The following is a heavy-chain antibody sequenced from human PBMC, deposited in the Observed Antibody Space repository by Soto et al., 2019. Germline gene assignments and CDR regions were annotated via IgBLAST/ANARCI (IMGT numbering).Heavy chain of an antibody. CDR1: GYTFTGYY. CDR3: AGARVLSVAGPGGPSDWYDP. CDR2: INPNSGGT. V-gene: IGHV1-2*04. J-gene: IGHJ5*02. Sequence: ASVKVSCKASGYTFTGYYMHWVRQAPGQGLEWMGWINPNSGGTNYAQKFQGWVTMTRDTSISTAYMELSRLRSDDTAVYYCAGARVLSVAGPGGPSDWYDPWGQGTLVPVSS. D-gene: IGHD6-19*01.